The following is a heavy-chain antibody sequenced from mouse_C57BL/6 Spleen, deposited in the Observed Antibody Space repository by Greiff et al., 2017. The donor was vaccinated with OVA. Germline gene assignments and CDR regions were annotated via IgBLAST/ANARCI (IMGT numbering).Heavy chain of an antibody. CDR1: GYTFTDYY. J-gene: IGHJ2*01. V-gene: IGHV1-84*01. CDR3: ARSGWSYYFDY. D-gene: IGHD1-1*02. Sequence: QVQLQQSGPELVKPGASVKISCKASGYTFTDYYINWVKQRPGPGLEWIGWIYPGSGNTKYNEKFKGKATLTVDTSSSTAYMQLSSLTSEDSAVYFCARSGWSYYFDYWGQGTTLTVSS. CDR2: IYPGSGNT.